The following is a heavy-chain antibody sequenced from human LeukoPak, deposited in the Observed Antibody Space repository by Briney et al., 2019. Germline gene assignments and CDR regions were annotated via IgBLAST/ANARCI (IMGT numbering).Heavy chain of an antibody. V-gene: IGHV3-74*01. D-gene: IGHD7-27*01. CDR1: GFNFASNW. J-gene: IGHJ4*01. CDR2: INSGGSGT. CDR3: ASSLGPLTEY. Sequence: GGSLRLSCGASGFNFASNWMHGVRQTPGKGGMGVSRINSGGSGTSYAGSVEGRFTISRDNAKNTLYLQMNNLRAEDTAMYYCASSLGPLTEYWGQGTLVTVSS.